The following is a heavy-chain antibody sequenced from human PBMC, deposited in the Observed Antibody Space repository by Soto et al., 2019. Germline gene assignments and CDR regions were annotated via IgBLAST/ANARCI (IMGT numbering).Heavy chain of an antibody. CDR1: GGPISSGGYS. D-gene: IGHD3-10*01. J-gene: IGHJ6*02. CDR2: IYHSGST. CDR3: ARARGVYGSGSYYNYCYYGMDV. Sequence: SETLSLTCAVSGGPISSGGYSWSWIRQPPGKGLEWIGYIYHSGSTYYNPSLKSRVTISVDRSKNQFSLKLSSVTAADTAVYYCARARGVYGSGSYYNYCYYGMDVWGQGTTVTVSS. V-gene: IGHV4-30-2*01.